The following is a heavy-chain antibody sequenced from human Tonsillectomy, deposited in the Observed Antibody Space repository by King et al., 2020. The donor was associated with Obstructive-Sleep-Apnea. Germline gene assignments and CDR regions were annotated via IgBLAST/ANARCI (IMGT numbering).Heavy chain of an antibody. D-gene: IGHD3-10*01. CDR2: ISAYNGNT. J-gene: IGHJ4*02. CDR3: AGGVDVRVRGVIWGYFDY. V-gene: IGHV1-18*01. Sequence: VQLVESGAEVKKPGASVKVSCKASGYTFTSYGISWVRQAPGQGLEWMGWISAYNGNTNYAQKLQGRVTMTTDTSTSTAYMELRSLRSDDTAVYYCAGGVDVRVRGVIWGYFDYWGQGTLVTVSS. CDR1: GYTFTSYG.